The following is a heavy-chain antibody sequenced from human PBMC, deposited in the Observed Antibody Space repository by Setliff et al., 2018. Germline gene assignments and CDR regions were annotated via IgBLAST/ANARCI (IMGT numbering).Heavy chain of an antibody. V-gene: IGHV1-46*01. D-gene: IGHD3-10*01. CDR1: GYSFIRYY. J-gene: IGHJ4*02. CDR2: INVSGGSA. Sequence: ASVKVSCKTSGYSFIRYYMYWVRQAPGQGLEWMGLINVSGGSASYEQKFQGRVTMTRDTSTGTVYMELTSLRYDDTAVYYCARGYYNANGYPTQYWGQGTLVTVSS. CDR3: ARGYYNANGYPTQY.